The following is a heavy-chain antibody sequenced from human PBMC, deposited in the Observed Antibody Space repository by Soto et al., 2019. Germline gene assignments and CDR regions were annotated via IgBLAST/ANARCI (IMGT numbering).Heavy chain of an antibody. J-gene: IGHJ5*02. CDR3: ARAAVVAVDGTSHNWFDH. CDR1: GFTFSYYY. Sequence: PGGSLRLSCTASGFTFSYYYMSWIRRAPGKGLEWVSYISSGSGYTDYADSVKGRFTISRDNAKNSIYLQMNSLGADDTGIYFCARAAVVAVDGTSHNWFDHWGQGTLVTVSS. V-gene: IGHV3-11*06. CDR2: ISSGSGYT. D-gene: IGHD2-15*01.